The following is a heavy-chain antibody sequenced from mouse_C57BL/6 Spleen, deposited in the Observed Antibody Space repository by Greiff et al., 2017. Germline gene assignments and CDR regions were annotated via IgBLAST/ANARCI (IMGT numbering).Heavy chain of an antibody. V-gene: IGHV1-22*01. CDR1: GYTFTDYN. CDR2: INPNNGGT. D-gene: IGHD2-4*01. CDR3: ARWDYDYFSFDY. J-gene: IGHJ2*01. Sequence: EVQLQQSGPELVKPGASVKMSCKASGYTFTDYNLHWVKQSHGKSLEWIGYINPNNGGTSYNQQFKGKATLTVNKSSSTAYMELRSLTSEDSAVYYCARWDYDYFSFDYWGQGTTLTVSS.